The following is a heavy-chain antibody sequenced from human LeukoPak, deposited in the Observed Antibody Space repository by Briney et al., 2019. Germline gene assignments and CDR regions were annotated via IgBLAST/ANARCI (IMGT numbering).Heavy chain of an antibody. Sequence: SETLSLTCTVSGGSMSTLYGSWIRQPAGKGLEWIGRIYGSGTTNYNPALKSRVTMSVDTSKKQFSLKLTSVTAADTAVYYCARDGSSWPFFESWGQGTLVTVSS. J-gene: IGHJ4*02. V-gene: IGHV4-4*07. CDR2: IYGSGTT. CDR3: ARDGSSWPFFES. CDR1: GGSMSTLY. D-gene: IGHD6-13*01.